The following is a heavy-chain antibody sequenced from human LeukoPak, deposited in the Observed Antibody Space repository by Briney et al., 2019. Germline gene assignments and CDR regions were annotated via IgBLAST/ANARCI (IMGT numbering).Heavy chain of an antibody. CDR2: IYHSGTT. Sequence: PSETLSLTCAVSGYSISSGYYWGWIRQPPGEGLEWIGSIYHSGTTYYNPSLRSRVTISLDTPKNQISLKLTSVTAADTAVYYCARESGGDYGAYWGQGTLVTVSS. V-gene: IGHV4-38-2*02. CDR3: ARESGGDYGAY. D-gene: IGHD4-17*01. CDR1: GYSISSGYY. J-gene: IGHJ4*02.